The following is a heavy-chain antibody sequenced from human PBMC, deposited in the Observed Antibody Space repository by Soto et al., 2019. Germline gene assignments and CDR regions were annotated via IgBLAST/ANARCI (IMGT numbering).Heavy chain of an antibody. CDR1: GFTFSSYA. CDR3: AIHDAYYDFWSGYSSPDAFDI. Sequence: EVQLLESGGGLVQPGGSLRLSCAASGFTFSSYAMSWVRQAPGKGLEWVSAISGSGGSTYYADYVKGRFTISRDNSKNTLYLQMNGLRDEDTAVYYCAIHDAYYDFWSGYSSPDAFDIWGQGTMVTVSS. V-gene: IGHV3-23*01. CDR2: ISGSGGST. J-gene: IGHJ3*02. D-gene: IGHD3-3*01.